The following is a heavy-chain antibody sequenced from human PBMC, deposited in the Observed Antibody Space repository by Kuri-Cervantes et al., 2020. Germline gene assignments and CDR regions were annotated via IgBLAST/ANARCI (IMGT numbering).Heavy chain of an antibody. CDR2: ISSSGSTI. D-gene: IGHD3-3*01. CDR1: GFTFSDYY. CDR3: ARDLTIFGVVPYYGMDV. Sequence: GESLKISCAASGFTFSDYYMSWIRQAPGRGLEWVSYISSSGSTIYYADSVKGRFTISRDSAKNSLYLQMNSLRAEDTAVYYCARDLTIFGVVPYYGMDVWGQGTTVTVSS. J-gene: IGHJ6*02. V-gene: IGHV3-11*01.